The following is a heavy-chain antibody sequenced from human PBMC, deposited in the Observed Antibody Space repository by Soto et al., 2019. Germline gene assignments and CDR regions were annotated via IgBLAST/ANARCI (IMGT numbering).Heavy chain of an antibody. V-gene: IGHV4-34*01. J-gene: IGHJ6*02. CDR1: GGSFSGYS. CDR3: TRCCVRGFSHPFSYHYGMDV. Sequence: ASETLSLTSAVYGGSFSGYSWTWIRQAPGKGLEWIGQINHSGRTNYNPSLGSRVTMSVDTSQNQFSLTLSSVTAADAAVYFCTRCCVRGFSHPFSYHYGMDVRFQCPMVT. D-gene: IGHD1-26*01. CDR2: INHSGRT.